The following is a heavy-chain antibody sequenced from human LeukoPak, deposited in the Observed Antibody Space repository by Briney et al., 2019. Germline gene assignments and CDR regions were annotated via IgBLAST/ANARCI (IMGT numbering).Heavy chain of an antibody. Sequence: SETLSLTCTVSGGSISSYYWSWIRQPPGKGLEWIGYIFYSGSTNYNPSLKSRVTISVDTSKNQFSLKLSSVTAADTAVYFCARFPYFEGFDYWGQGTLVTVSS. CDR3: ARFPYFEGFDY. CDR2: IFYSGST. J-gene: IGHJ4*02. V-gene: IGHV4-59*01. CDR1: GGSISSYY. D-gene: IGHD3-9*01.